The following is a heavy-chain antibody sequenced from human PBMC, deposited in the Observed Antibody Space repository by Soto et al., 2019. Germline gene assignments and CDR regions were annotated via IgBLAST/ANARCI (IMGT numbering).Heavy chain of an antibody. CDR3: VKDDGGYPSTAPH. CDR1: GITISNYP. Sequence: EVQLLESGGGSVQAGGSLRLSCAASGITISNYPMSWVRQAPGKGLDWVSGISGSGDRTYYADSAQGRFTISKDISKNSLSLQLDSLGVEDTAVYFCVKDDGGYPSTAPHWGQGTLVTVSS. CDR2: ISGSGDRT. J-gene: IGHJ4*02. V-gene: IGHV3-23*01. D-gene: IGHD3-22*01.